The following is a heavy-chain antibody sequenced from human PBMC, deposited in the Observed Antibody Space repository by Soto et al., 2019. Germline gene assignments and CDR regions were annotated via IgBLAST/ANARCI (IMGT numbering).Heavy chain of an antibody. Sequence: QVQLVQSGAEVKKPGSSVKVSCKASGGTFSSFAIGWVRQAPGQGLEWMARIIPIFDTANYAQKFQGRVTITADESTSTAYMELSSLRSEDTAVYYCVGYYYNTRGYYYDYWGQGTLVTVSS. V-gene: IGHV1-69*18. CDR3: VGYYYNTRGYYYDY. J-gene: IGHJ4*02. CDR1: GGTFSSFA. D-gene: IGHD3-22*01. CDR2: IIPIFDTA.